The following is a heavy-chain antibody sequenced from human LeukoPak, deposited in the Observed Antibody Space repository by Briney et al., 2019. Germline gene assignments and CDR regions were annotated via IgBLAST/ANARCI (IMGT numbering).Heavy chain of an antibody. CDR2: ISNNGSIK. CDR3: ARGDYFDSSGTFDY. Sequence: PGRSLRLSCAASGFTFSDYYMSWIRQAPGKGLEWILHISNNGSIKYYADSVKGRFTISRDNAKNSLYLQMNSLRAEDTAVYYCARGDYFDSSGTFDYWGQGTLVTVSS. D-gene: IGHD3-22*01. V-gene: IGHV3-11*04. J-gene: IGHJ4*02. CDR1: GFTFSDYY.